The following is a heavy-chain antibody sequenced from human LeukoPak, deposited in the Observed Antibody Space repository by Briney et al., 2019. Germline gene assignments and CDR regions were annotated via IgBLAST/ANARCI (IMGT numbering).Heavy chain of an antibody. CDR2: VHYSGTT. D-gene: IGHD6-6*01. CDR3: AREISSSVEF. J-gene: IGHJ4*02. Sequence: SETLSLTCTVSGGSIISATYHWGWIRQPPGKGLEWIGSVHYSGTTYYNPSLKSRLTISVDTFRNQFSLEPDSVTAADTAVYHCAREISSSVEFWGQGSLVTVSS. CDR1: GGSIISATYH. V-gene: IGHV4-39*02.